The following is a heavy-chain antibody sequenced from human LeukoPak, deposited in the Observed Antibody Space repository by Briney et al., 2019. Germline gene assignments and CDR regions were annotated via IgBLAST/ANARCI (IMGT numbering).Heavy chain of an antibody. CDR2: VYYSGTT. V-gene: IGHV4-59*12. CDR1: GVSISSYY. CDR3: ARGIGSGYTDD. J-gene: IGHJ4*01. D-gene: IGHD3-22*01. Sequence: SETLSRTCTVSGVSISSYYWTWIRQPPGEGLEGIGYVYYSGTTNDNPSLKSRVTISVDTYKNHFSLKLTPVTAADTAVYYCARGIGSGYTDDWGHGTLVTVSS.